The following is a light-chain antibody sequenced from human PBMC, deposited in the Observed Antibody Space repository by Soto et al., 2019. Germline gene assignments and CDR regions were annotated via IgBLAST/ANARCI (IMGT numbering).Light chain of an antibody. CDR1: QSVSSGH. CDR2: GVS. Sequence: EIVLTQSPGTLSLSPGERATLSCRASQSVSSGHLAWYQQKPGQAPRLLIYGVSSRATGIPDRFSGSGSGTDFALTISSLQPDDFATYYCQHYNSYSEAFGQGTKVELK. J-gene: IGKJ1*01. CDR3: QHYNSYSEA. V-gene: IGKV3-20*01.